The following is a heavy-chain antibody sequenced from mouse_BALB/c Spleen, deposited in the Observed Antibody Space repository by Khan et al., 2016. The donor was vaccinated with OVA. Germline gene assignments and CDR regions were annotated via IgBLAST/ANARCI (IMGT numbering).Heavy chain of an antibody. J-gene: IGHJ3*01. CDR2: LWAGGST. CDR1: GFSISNYG. D-gene: IGHD1-3*01. V-gene: IGHV2-9*02. Sequence: VQLQESGPGLVAPSQTLSISCTVSGFSISNYGVHWVRQPPGKGLEWLGVLWAGGSTNHNSALMSRLSIPKDNSKNQVFLKMNSLQTDDTAIYYCARAFYNGAWFAYWGQGTLVTVSA. CDR3: ARAFYNGAWFAY.